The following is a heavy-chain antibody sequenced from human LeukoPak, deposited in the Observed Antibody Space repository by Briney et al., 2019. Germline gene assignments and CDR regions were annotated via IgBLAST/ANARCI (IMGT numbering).Heavy chain of an antibody. V-gene: IGHV3-30*02. CDR3: AKDISLLGYCSTTKCSDVFDI. CDR2: IRYDGSDK. D-gene: IGHD2-2*01. J-gene: IGHJ3*02. CDR1: GFTFSSYG. Sequence: GGSLRLSCAASGFTFSSYGMHWVRQAPGKGLEWVTFIRYDGSDKYYADSVRGRFAISRDTSKNTLYLQMNSLRAEDTAVYYCAKDISLLGYCSTTKCSDVFDIWGQGTMVTVSS.